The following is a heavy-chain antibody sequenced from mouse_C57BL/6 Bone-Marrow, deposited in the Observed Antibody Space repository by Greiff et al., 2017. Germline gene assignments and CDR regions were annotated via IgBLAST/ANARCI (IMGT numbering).Heavy chain of an antibody. D-gene: IGHD2-5*01. V-gene: IGHV1-55*01. CDR2: IYPGSGST. CDR1: GYTFTSYW. CDR3: ARASNPSFDY. Sequence: QVQLQQPGAELVKPGASVTMSCKASGYTFTSYWITWVKQRPGQGLEWIGDIYPGSGSTNYNEKFKSKATLTVDTSSSTAYMQLSSLTSEDAAVYYCARASNPSFDYWGQGTTLTVSA. J-gene: IGHJ2*01.